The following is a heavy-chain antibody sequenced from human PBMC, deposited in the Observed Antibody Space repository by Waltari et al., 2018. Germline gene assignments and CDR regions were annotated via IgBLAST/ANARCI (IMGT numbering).Heavy chain of an antibody. D-gene: IGHD2-21*01. CDR1: GGTFSSYA. Sequence: QVQLVQSGAEVKKPGSSVKVSCKASGGTFSSYAISWVRQAPGQGLEWMGGIIPIFGTANYAQKFQGRVTITTDESTSTAYMELSSLRSEDTAVYYCATQGAYCGGDCWYFDLWGRGTLVTVSS. V-gene: IGHV1-69*05. CDR3: ATQGAYCGGDCWYFDL. J-gene: IGHJ2*01. CDR2: IIPIFGTA.